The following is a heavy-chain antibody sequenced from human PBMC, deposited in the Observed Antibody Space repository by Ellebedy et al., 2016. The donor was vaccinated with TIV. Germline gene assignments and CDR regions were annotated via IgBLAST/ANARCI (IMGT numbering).Heavy chain of an antibody. CDR2: VYYSGSP. CDR1: GGSTSTYY. V-gene: IGHV4-59*01. Sequence: MPSETLSLTCTVSGGSTSTYYWTWIRQPPGKGLEWIGNVYYSGSPNYNPSPKSQVTISLDTSKKQFSLKLASVTAADTAVYYCARGFLSKWLDPWGRGTLVSVSS. CDR3: ARGFLSKWLDP. J-gene: IGHJ5*02.